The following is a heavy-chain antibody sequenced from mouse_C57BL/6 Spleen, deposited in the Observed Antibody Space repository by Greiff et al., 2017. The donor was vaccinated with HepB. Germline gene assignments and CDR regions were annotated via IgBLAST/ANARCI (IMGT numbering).Heavy chain of an antibody. V-gene: IGHV1-55*01. CDR1: GYTFTSYW. Sequence: VQLQQSGAELVKPGASVKMSCKASGYTFTSYWITWVKQRPGQGLEWIGDIYPGSGSTNYNEKFKSKATLTVDTSSSTAYMQLSSLTSEDSAVYYCARYYGSSSYYAMDYWGQGTSVTVSS. D-gene: IGHD1-1*01. CDR2: IYPGSGST. J-gene: IGHJ4*01. CDR3: ARYYGSSSYYAMDY.